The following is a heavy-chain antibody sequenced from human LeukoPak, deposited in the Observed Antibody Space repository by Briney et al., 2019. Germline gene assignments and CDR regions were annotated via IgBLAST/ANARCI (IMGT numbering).Heavy chain of an antibody. D-gene: IGHD1-26*01. Sequence: SETLSLTCTVSGGSISSYYWSWIRQPPGKGLEWIGYIYYSGSTNYNPSLKSRVTISVDTSKNQFSLKLSSVTAADTAVYYCARSYSGSYSLRLYYFDYWGQGTVDTVSS. J-gene: IGHJ4*02. CDR2: IYYSGST. CDR1: GGSISSYY. V-gene: IGHV4-59*08. CDR3: ARSYSGSYSLRLYYFDY.